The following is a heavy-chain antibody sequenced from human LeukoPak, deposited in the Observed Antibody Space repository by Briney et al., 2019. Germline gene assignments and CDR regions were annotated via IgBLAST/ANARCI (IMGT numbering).Heavy chain of an antibody. CDR1: GGSISSSSYY. CDR3: AREDYYYDSSGYVDY. CDR2: IYYSGST. V-gene: IGHV4-39*02. Sequence: PSETLSLTCTVSGGSISSSSYYWGWIRQPPGKGLEWIGSIYYSGSTYYNPSLKSRVTISVDTSKKQFSLKLSSVTAADTAVYYCAREDYYYDSSGYVDYWGQGTLVTVSS. J-gene: IGHJ4*02. D-gene: IGHD3-22*01.